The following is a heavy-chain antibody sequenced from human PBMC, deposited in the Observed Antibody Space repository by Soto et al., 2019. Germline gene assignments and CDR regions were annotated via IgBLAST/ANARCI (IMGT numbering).Heavy chain of an antibody. V-gene: IGHV4-30-2*01. CDR2: IYPSGST. Sequence: QLQLQESGSGLVKPSQTLSLTCTVSGGSVSSGGFSWSWIRQPPGKGLEWIGYIYPSGSTYYNPSLKSRVTTSLDRSKNQFSLKLTSVTAADSAVYYCARGGDYYFGSWRQGTLVTVSS. CDR3: ARGGDYYFGS. D-gene: IGHD2-21*01. J-gene: IGHJ4*02. CDR1: GGSVSSGGFS.